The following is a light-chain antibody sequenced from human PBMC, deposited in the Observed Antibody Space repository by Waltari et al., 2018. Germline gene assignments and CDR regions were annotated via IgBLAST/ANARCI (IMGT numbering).Light chain of an antibody. CDR3: QHYLRIPVT. CDR2: GAS. CDR1: QSVSRA. Sequence: EIVLTQSPGTLPLSLGERSTVSGRTSQSVSRALAWYQQKPGQAPRLLIYGASTRATGIPDRFSGSGSGTDFSLTISRLEPDDFAVYYCQHYLRIPVTFGQGTTVEI. J-gene: IGKJ1*01. V-gene: IGKV3-20*01.